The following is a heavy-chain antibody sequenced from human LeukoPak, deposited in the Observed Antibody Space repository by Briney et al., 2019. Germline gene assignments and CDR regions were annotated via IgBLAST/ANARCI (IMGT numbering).Heavy chain of an antibody. J-gene: IGHJ5*02. CDR3: AKGFSTYVYNWFDP. Sequence: PGGSLRLSCAASGFTFLTYAMNWVRQAPGEGLEWVAGISGGSGSTYYADSVKGRFTVSRGNSKSTLYLQMNSLRAADTAVYYCAKGFSTYVYNWFDPWGQGTLVTVSS. D-gene: IGHD3-16*01. CDR1: GFTFLTYA. V-gene: IGHV3-23*01. CDR2: ISGGSGST.